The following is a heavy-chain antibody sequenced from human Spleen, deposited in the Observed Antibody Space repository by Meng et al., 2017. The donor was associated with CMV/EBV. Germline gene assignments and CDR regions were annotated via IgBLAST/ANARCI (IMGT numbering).Heavy chain of an antibody. CDR2: IYSGGSAT. CDR1: GFAFSTDA. D-gene: IGHD1-26*01. V-gene: IGHV3-23*03. J-gene: IGHJ6*02. CDR3: ARLGSYTYYYYGMDV. Sequence: GGSLLSCAASGFAFSTDAMTWVRQAPGKGLEWVSVIYSGGSATYHADSVKGRFNISRDNSKNMVYLHMNSLRADDTARYYCARLGSYTYYYYGMDVWGQGTTVTVSS.